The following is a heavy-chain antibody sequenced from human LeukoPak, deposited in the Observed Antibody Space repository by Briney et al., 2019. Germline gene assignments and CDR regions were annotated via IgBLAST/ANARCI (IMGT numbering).Heavy chain of an antibody. D-gene: IGHD7-27*01. V-gene: IGHV4-39*01. CDR2: IYYSGST. CDR3: VRMGNRASGVGP. CDR1: GGSISSSSHF. J-gene: IGHJ5*02. Sequence: SETLSLTCTVSGGSISSSSHFWGCIRQSPGKGLEWIGSIYYSGSTFYNPSLKSRVSISVDTSKNQFSLRLRSVTAADTALYYCVRMGNRASGVGPWGQGTLVTVSS.